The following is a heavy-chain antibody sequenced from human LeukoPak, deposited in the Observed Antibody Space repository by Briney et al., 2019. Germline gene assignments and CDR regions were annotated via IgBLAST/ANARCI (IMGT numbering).Heavy chain of an antibody. CDR3: ARVGAPYYYYYMDV. CDR1: GFTFSSYW. V-gene: IGHV3-74*01. CDR2: INSDGSTT. Sequence: PGGSLRLSCAASGFTFSSYWMQWVRQAPGKGLVWVSRINSDGSTTSYADSVKGRFTISRDNAKNTLYLQMNSLRAEDTAVYYCARVGAPYYYYYMDVWGKGTTVTVSS. J-gene: IGHJ6*03. D-gene: IGHD3-16*01.